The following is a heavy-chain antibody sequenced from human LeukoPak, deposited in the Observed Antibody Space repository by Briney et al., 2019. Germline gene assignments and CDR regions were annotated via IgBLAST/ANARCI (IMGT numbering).Heavy chain of an antibody. J-gene: IGHJ6*02. Sequence: ASVKVSCKVSGYTPTELSMHWVRQAPGKGLEWMGGFDPEDGETIYAQKFQGRVTMTEDTSTDTAYMELSSLRSEDTAVYCCATDSSSLNYGMDVWGQGTTVTVSS. CDR3: ATDSSSLNYGMDV. CDR2: FDPEDGET. CDR1: GYTPTELS. V-gene: IGHV1-24*01. D-gene: IGHD6-13*01.